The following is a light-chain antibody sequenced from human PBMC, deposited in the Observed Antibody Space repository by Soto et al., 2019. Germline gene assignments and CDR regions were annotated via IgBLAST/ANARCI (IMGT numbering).Light chain of an antibody. V-gene: IGLV2-14*01. J-gene: IGLJ1*01. CDR1: SSDVGGYNY. CDR3: SSYTSSSTLEGYV. Sequence: QSALTQPASVSGSPGQSITISCTGTSSDVGGYNYVSWYQQHPGKAPKLMIYDVSNRPSGVSNRFSGSKSGNTASLTISGLQADDEADYYCSSYTSSSTLEGYVFGTGTKVTVL. CDR2: DVS.